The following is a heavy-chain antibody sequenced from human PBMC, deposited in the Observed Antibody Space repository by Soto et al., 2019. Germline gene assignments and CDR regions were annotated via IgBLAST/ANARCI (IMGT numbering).Heavy chain of an antibody. Sequence: VKVSCKASGYTFTSYGISWVRQAPGQGLEWMGWISAYNGNTKYAQKFRGRVTMTTDTSTSTVYMELRNLRSDDTAVYYCARCIQEDYYYGMDVWGQGTTVTVSS. CDR2: ISAYNGNT. CDR1: GYTFTSYG. V-gene: IGHV1-18*01. D-gene: IGHD5-18*01. CDR3: ARCIQEDYYYGMDV. J-gene: IGHJ6*02.